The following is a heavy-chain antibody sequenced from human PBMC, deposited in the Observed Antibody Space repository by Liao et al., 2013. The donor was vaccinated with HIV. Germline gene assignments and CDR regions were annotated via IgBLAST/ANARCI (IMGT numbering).Heavy chain of an antibody. CDR3: AREELAYCGGDCYSGAFDI. Sequence: QVQLQESGPGLVKPSQTLSLTCTVSGGSISSGDYYWSWIRQPPGKGLEWIGYIYYSGSTNYNPSLKSRVTISVDTSKNQFSLKLSSVTAADTAVYYCAREELAYCGGDCYSGAFDIWGQGTMVTVSS. CDR1: GGSISSGDYY. V-gene: IGHV4-30-4*08. J-gene: IGHJ3*02. CDR2: IYYSGST. D-gene: IGHD2-21*01.